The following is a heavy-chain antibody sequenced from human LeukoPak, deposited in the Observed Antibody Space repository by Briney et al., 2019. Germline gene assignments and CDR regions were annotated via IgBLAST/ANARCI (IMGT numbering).Heavy chain of an antibody. V-gene: IGHV3-23*01. CDR1: GFTVSSDY. Sequence: GGSLRLSCAASGFTVSSDYMSWVRQAPGKGLEWVSAISGSGGSTYYADSVKGRFTISRDNSKNTLYLQMNSLRAEDTAVYYCAKFPHKGYFDYWGQGTLVTVSS. CDR3: AKFPHKGYFDY. J-gene: IGHJ4*02. CDR2: ISGSGGST.